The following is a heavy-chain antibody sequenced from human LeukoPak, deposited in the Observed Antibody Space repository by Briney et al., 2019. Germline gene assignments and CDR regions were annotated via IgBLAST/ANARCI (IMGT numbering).Heavy chain of an antibody. CDR3: ARFLSGYSYGYSSYYYYMDV. CDR2: IHSRGNI. J-gene: IGHJ6*03. Sequence: SETLSLTCTASGGSISSYYWSWIRQPAGKGLEWIGLIHSRGNINYNPSLKSRVTMSVDTSKNQFSLKLSSVTAADTAVYYCARFLSGYSYGYSSYYYYMDVWGKGTTVTVSS. V-gene: IGHV4-4*07. D-gene: IGHD5-18*01. CDR1: GGSISSYY.